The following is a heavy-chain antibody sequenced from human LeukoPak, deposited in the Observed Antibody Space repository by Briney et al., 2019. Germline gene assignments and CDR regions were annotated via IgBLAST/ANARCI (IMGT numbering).Heavy chain of an antibody. Sequence: PSETLSLTCTVSGSSVCGHYWSWIRQSPEKGLEWIGYVYSGTNNYNPSLRGRVAISEDTSKNQFSLKLTSVTAADTAVYYCAKGGQWDQLVAWGQGILVSVSS. CDR2: VYSGTN. CDR1: GSSVCGHY. D-gene: IGHD6-6*01. CDR3: AKGGQWDQLVA. V-gene: IGHV4-59*02. J-gene: IGHJ5*02.